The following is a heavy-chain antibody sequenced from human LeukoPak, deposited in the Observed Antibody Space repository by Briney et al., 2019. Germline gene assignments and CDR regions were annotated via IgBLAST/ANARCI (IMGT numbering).Heavy chain of an antibody. CDR1: GFTFSSYS. CDR3: AFHSSGYDFFDY. D-gene: IGHD3-22*01. CDR2: ISYSSSTI. V-gene: IGHV3-48*01. J-gene: IGHJ4*02. Sequence: PGGSLRLSCAASGFTFSSYSMNWARQAPGKGLEWVSYISYSSSTIYYADSVKGRFTISRDNGKNSLYLQMNSLRAEDTAVYYCAFHSSGYDFFDYWGQGTLVTVSS.